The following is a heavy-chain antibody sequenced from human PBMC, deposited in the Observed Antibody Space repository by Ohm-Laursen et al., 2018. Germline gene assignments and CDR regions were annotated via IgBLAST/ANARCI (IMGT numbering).Heavy chain of an antibody. V-gene: IGHV3-23*01. J-gene: IGHJ6*02. CDR1: GFTFSSYA. CDR3: AKDSSYYYDSSGYGGGMDV. CDR2: ISGSGDST. Sequence: SLRLSCAASGFTFSSYAMTWVRQAPGKGLEWVSAISGSGDSTYYADSVKGRFTISRDNSKNTLYLQMNSLRAEDTAVYYCAKDSSYYYDSSGYGGGMDVWGQGTTVTVSS. D-gene: IGHD3-22*01.